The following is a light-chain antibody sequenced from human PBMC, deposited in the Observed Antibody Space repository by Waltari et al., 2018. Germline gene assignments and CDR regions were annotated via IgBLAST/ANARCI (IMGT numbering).Light chain of an antibody. J-gene: IGKJ1*01. CDR3: QQDYSYPWT. V-gene: IGKV1-8*01. CDR2: AAS. Sequence: AIRMTQSPSSFSASTGDRVTITCRASQGISCYLAWYQQKPGKAPKLLIYAASTLQSGVPSRFSGSGSGTDFTLTISCLQSEDFATYYCQQDYSYPWTFGQGTKVEIK. CDR1: QGISCY.